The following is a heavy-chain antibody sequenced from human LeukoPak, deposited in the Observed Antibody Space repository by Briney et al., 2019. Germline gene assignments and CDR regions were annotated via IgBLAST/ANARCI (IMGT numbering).Heavy chain of an antibody. D-gene: IGHD2-2*01. Sequence: SQTLSLTCAISGGSVSSNSVTWKCIRQSPSRGLECLGRTYYRSTWYNDYAVSVRGRITVNPDTSKNQFSLHLNSVTPEDTAVYYCARRLTQYDCFDPWGQGILVTVSS. CDR3: ARRLTQYDCFDP. CDR1: GGSVSSNSVT. CDR2: TYYRSTWYN. J-gene: IGHJ5*02. V-gene: IGHV6-1*01.